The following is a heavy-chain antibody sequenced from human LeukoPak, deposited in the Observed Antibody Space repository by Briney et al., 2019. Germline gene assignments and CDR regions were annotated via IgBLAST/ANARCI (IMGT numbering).Heavy chain of an antibody. J-gene: IGHJ4*02. CDR1: GGSISSSSYY. D-gene: IGHD6-25*01. Sequence: SETVSLTCTVSGGSISSSSYYWGWIRQPPGTGLEWIGSIYYSGSTYYNPSLKSRVTISADTSKNQLSLKLSSVTAADTAVYYCARSPTAAYDRWGQGTLVTVSS. CDR3: ARSPTAAYDR. CDR2: IYYSGST. V-gene: IGHV4-39*07.